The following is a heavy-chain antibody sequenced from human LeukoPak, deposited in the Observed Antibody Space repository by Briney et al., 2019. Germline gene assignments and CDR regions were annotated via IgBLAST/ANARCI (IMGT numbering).Heavy chain of an antibody. Sequence: GSSVKVSCKASGGTFSSYAISWVRQAPGQGLEWMGGIIPIFGTANYAQKFQGRVTITADESTGTAYMELSSLRSEDTAVYYCARSPVTATIHLDYWGQGTLVTVSS. V-gene: IGHV1-69*01. CDR2: IIPIFGTA. D-gene: IGHD5-12*01. J-gene: IGHJ4*02. CDR1: GGTFSSYA. CDR3: ARSPVTATIHLDY.